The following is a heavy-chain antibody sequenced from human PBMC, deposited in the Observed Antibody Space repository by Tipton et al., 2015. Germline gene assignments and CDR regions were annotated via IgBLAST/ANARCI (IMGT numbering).Heavy chain of an antibody. D-gene: IGHD2-2*01. V-gene: IGHV3-23*01. Sequence: SLRLSCTVSGFTFSNFAMNWVRQAPGKGLEWVSTISDTADHTYYSGSVKGRFTISRDNSKNTLYLQMNSLRAEDTAVYYCAKDPIVVVPAAPYFDYWGQGTLVTVSS. J-gene: IGHJ4*02. CDR3: AKDPIVVVPAAPYFDY. CDR2: ISDTADHT. CDR1: GFTFSNFA.